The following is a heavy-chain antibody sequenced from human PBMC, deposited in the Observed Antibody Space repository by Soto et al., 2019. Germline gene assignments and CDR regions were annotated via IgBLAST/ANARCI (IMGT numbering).Heavy chain of an antibody. CDR3: ARRGPGNWFDP. CDR2: IYPGDSDT. Sequence: GESLKISSQGSGYRFASYWIGWVRQMPGKGLEWMGIIYPGDSDTRYSPSFQGQVTISADKSISTAYLQWSSLKASDTAMYYCARRGPGNWFDPWGQGTLVTVSS. V-gene: IGHV5-51*01. CDR1: GYRFASYW. J-gene: IGHJ5*02. D-gene: IGHD3-10*01.